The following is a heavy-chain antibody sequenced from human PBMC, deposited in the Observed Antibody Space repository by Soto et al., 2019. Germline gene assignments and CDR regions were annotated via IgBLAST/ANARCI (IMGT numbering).Heavy chain of an antibody. J-gene: IGHJ4*02. CDR3: ARESQPTLRYFDWSPPDY. V-gene: IGHV3-21*01. CDR1: GFTFSSYS. D-gene: IGHD3-9*01. CDR2: ISSSSSYI. Sequence: GGSLRLSCAASGFTFSSYSMNWVRQAPGKGLEWVSSISSSSSYIYYADSVKSRFTISRDNAKNSLYLQMNSLRAEDTAVYYCARESQPTLRYFDWSPPDYWGQGTLVTVSS.